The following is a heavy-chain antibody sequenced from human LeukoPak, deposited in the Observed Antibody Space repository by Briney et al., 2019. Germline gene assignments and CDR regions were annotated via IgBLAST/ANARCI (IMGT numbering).Heavy chain of an antibody. CDR3: TRGRGYSYGRVDY. J-gene: IGHJ4*02. CDR2: INHCGST. Sequence: PSETLSLTCAVYGGSFSGYYWSWIRQPPGKGLEWIGEINHCGSTNYNPSLKSRVTISVDTSKNQFSLKLSSVTAADTAVYYCTRGRGYSYGRVDYWGQGTLVTVSS. D-gene: IGHD5-18*01. CDR1: GGSFSGYY. V-gene: IGHV4-34*01.